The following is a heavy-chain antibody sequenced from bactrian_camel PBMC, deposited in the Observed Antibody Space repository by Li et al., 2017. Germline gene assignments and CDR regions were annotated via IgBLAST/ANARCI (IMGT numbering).Heavy chain of an antibody. J-gene: IGHJ6*01. CDR3: AAQGPLWCSYTADFDY. Sequence: HVQLVESGGGSVQAGGSLTLSCAVSGDTARNYCMAWFRQAPGKEREGVASMHSGFGAIYADAVKGRFTISRDNTKNTLSLQMNSLKPEDTAMYYCAAQGPLWCSYTADFDYWGRGTQVTVS. CDR1: GDTARNYC. D-gene: IGHD2*01. CDR2: MHSGFGA. V-gene: IGHV3S53*01.